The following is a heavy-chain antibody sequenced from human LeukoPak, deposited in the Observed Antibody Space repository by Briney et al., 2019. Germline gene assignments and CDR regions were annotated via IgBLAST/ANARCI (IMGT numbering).Heavy chain of an antibody. V-gene: IGHV3-23*01. CDR2: VSRNGGST. CDR3: AKDQAVTGTLALDY. CDR1: GFAFSSYA. J-gene: IGHJ4*02. Sequence: GGSLRLSCRASGFAFSSYALTWVRRAPGKGLEWVSAVSRNGGSTYYADSVKGRFTISRDNSKNTLFLQLNSLRAEDTAVYYCAKDQAVTGTLALDYWGQGTLVTVSS. D-gene: IGHD6-19*01.